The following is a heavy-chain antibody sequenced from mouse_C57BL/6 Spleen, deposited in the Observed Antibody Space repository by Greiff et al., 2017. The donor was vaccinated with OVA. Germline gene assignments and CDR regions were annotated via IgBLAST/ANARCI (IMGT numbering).Heavy chain of an antibody. J-gene: IGHJ2*01. Sequence: QVQLQQPGAELVRPGSSVKLSCKASGYTFTSYWMHWVKQRPIQGLEWIGNIDPSDSATHYNQKFKDKATLTVDKSSSTAYMQLSSLTSEDSAVYYCARSYYYAFDYWGQGTTLTVSS. CDR1: GYTFTSYW. V-gene: IGHV1-52*01. D-gene: IGHD1-1*01. CDR3: ARSYYYAFDY. CDR2: IDPSDSAT.